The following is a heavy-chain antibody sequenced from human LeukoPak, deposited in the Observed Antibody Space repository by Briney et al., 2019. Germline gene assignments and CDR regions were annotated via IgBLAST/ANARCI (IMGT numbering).Heavy chain of an antibody. Sequence: SETLSLTCTVSGGFVSSGSYYWSWIRQPPGKGLEWIGYIYYSGSTNYNPSLKSRVTISVDTSKNQFSLKLSSVTAADTAVYYCARGYGDYYDSSGFDYWGQGTLVTVSS. CDR2: IYYSGST. CDR1: GGFVSSGSYY. V-gene: IGHV4-61*01. D-gene: IGHD3-22*01. CDR3: ARGYGDYYDSSGFDY. J-gene: IGHJ4*02.